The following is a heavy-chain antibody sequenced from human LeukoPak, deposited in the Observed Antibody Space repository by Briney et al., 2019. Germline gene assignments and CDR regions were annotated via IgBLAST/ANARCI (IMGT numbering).Heavy chain of an antibody. V-gene: IGHV3-30*02. D-gene: IGHD2-2*01. J-gene: IGHJ4*02. CDR2: IRYDGSNK. CDR3: AKGADALLYYFDY. CDR1: GFTFSSYG. Sequence: PGGSLRLSCAASGFTFSSYGMHWVRQAPGKGLEWMAFIRYDGSNKYYADPVKGRFTISRDNSKNTLYLQMNSLRAEDTAVYYCAKGADALLYYFDYWGQGTLVTVSS.